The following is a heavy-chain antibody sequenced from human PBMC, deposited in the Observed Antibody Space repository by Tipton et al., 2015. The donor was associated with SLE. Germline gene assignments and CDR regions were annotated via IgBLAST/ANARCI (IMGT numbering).Heavy chain of an antibody. CDR3: AREVDAFDI. CDR1: GYTFTSYN. J-gene: IGHJ3*02. Sequence: QLVQSGAEVKTPGASLKVSCKASGYTFTSYNVNWVRQAPEQGLEWMGIIDPSGGFTTYAQKFQGRITMTRDTSTRTLYMELRSLTSEDTAVYYRAREVDAFDIWGQGTMVTVSS. V-gene: IGHV1-46*01. CDR2: IDPSGGFT.